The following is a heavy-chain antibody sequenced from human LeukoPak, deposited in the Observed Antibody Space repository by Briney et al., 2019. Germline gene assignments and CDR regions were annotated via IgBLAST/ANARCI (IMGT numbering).Heavy chain of an antibody. Sequence: GGSLRLSCAASGFTFSSYAMHWVRQAPGKGLEWVAVISYDGSNKYYADSVKGRFTISRDNSKNTLYLQMNSRRAEDTAVCYCAREFRQWDYGDPAGFDYWGQGTLVTVSS. V-gene: IGHV3-30-3*01. J-gene: IGHJ4*02. CDR3: AREFRQWDYGDPAGFDY. CDR1: GFTFSSYA. D-gene: IGHD4-17*01. CDR2: ISYDGSNK.